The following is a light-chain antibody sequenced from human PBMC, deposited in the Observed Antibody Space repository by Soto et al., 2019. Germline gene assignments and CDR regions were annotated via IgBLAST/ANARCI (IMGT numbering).Light chain of an antibody. J-gene: IGKJ4*01. CDR2: GAS. CDR1: QSVSTN. Sequence: EIVMTQSPATLSVSPGERATLSCRASQSVSTNLAWYQQKPGQAPRLLIYGASTRATGFPARFSGSGSGTECTLSIRSLQSEDCAVYYWQHYNDCALTCGGGTKVEFK. CDR3: QHYNDCALT. V-gene: IGKV3-15*01.